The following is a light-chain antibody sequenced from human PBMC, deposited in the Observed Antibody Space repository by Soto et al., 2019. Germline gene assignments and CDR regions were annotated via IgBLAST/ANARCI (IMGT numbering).Light chain of an antibody. V-gene: IGLV1-44*01. Sequence: QSALTQPPSASGTPGQRVTISCPGSSSNVGGNPVNWYQHVPTTAPKLLIHTNTQRPSGVPDRFSGSKSGTSASLAISGLQSEDEADYYCASWDDSLNGPVFGTGTKVTVL. CDR1: SSNVGGNP. CDR3: ASWDDSLNGPV. CDR2: TNT. J-gene: IGLJ1*01.